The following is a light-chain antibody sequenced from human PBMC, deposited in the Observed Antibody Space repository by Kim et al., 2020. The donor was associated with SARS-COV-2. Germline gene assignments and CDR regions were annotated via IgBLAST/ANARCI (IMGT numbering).Light chain of an antibody. J-gene: IGLJ1*01. CDR1: RGGIASND. V-gene: IGLV6-57*03. Sequence: KTTPITCTRSRGGIASNDVQWYQQRPGSAPTTVIYEDNQRPSGVPDRFSGSIDSSSNSASLTISGLKTEDEADYYCQSYDSSNQGVFGTGTKVTVL. CDR3: QSYDSSNQGV. CDR2: EDN.